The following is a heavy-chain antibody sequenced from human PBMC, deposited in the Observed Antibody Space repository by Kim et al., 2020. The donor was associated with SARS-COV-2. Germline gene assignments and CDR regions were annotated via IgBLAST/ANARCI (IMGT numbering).Heavy chain of an antibody. CDR1: EFTFSRYS. Sequence: GGSLRLSCAASEFTFSRYSMNWVRQAPGKGLEWVSTISRNSDYIYYADSVEGRFTISRDNAKNSLYLQMTSLRADDTAMYYCARELSLGRPGGFDYWGQGTLVTVSS. CDR3: ARELSLGRPGGFDY. D-gene: IGHD3-10*01. J-gene: IGHJ4*02. CDR2: ISRNSDYI. V-gene: IGHV3-21*01.